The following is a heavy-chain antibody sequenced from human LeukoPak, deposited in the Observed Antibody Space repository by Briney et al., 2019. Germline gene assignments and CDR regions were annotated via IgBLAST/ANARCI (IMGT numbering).Heavy chain of an antibody. V-gene: IGHV1-69*05. CDR3: ARDYEMGVPAAIPWFDP. CDR1: GGTFSSYA. J-gene: IGHJ5*02. D-gene: IGHD2-2*01. CDR2: IIPIFGTA. Sequence: SVKVSCKASGGTFSSYAISWVRQAPGQGLEWMEGIIPIFGTANYAQKFQGRVTITTDESTSTAYMELSSLRSEDTAVYYCARDYEMGVPAAIPWFDPWGQGTLVTVSS.